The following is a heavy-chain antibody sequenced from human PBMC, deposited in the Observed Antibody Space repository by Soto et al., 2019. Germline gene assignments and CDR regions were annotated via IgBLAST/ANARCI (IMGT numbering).Heavy chain of an antibody. Sequence: ASVKVSCKASGYTFTSYYMHWVRQAPGQGLEWMGIINPSGGSTSYAPKFQGRVTMTRDTSTSTVYMELSSLRSEDTAVYYCARVDYGDYYFDYWGQGTLVTVSS. CDR3: ARVDYGDYYFDY. V-gene: IGHV1-46*01. CDR2: INPSGGST. J-gene: IGHJ4*02. CDR1: GYTFTSYY. D-gene: IGHD4-17*01.